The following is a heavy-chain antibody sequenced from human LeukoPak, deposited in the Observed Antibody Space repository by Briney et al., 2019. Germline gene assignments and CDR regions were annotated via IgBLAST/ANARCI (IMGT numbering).Heavy chain of an antibody. D-gene: IGHD2-15*01. Sequence: GGSLRLSCAASGFTFSSYGMSWVRQAPGKGLEWVSAISGSCGSTYYADSVKGRFTISRDNSKNTLYLQMNSLRAEDTAVYYCAKDALDVVVVAATSHYFDYWGQGTLVTVSS. CDR3: AKDALDVVVVAATSHYFDY. CDR2: ISGSCGST. V-gene: IGHV3-23*01. CDR1: GFTFSSYG. J-gene: IGHJ4*02.